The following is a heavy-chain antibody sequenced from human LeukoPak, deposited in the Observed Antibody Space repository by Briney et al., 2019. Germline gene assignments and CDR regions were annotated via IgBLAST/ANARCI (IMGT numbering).Heavy chain of an antibody. Sequence: PGGSLRLSCAASGFTFSSYGMHWVRQAPGKGLEWVAFIRYDGSNKYYADSVKGRFTISRDNSKNTLHLQMNSLRAEDTAVYYCAGELVDAFDIWGQGTMVTVSS. V-gene: IGHV3-30*02. CDR3: AGELVDAFDI. CDR1: GFTFSSYG. J-gene: IGHJ3*02. D-gene: IGHD6-13*01. CDR2: IRYDGSNK.